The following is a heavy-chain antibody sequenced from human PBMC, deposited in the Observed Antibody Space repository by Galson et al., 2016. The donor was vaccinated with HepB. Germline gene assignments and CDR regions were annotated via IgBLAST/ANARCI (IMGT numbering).Heavy chain of an antibody. CDR1: GGSISSSSYY. V-gene: IGHV4-39*01. D-gene: IGHD5-18*01. CDR3: ARHLKIQLWLRGNWFDP. J-gene: IGHJ5*02. CDR2: IYYSGST. Sequence: TLSLTCTVSGGSISSSSYYWGWIRQPPGKGLEWIGSIYYSGSTYYNPSLKSRVTISVDTSKNQFPLKLSSVTAADTAVYYCARHLKIQLWLRGNWFDPWGQGTLVTVSS.